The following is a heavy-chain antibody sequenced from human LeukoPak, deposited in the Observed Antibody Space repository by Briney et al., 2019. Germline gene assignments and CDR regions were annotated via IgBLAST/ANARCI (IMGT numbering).Heavy chain of an antibody. CDR2: IYSSGSA. V-gene: IGHV4-4*07. D-gene: IGHD6-19*01. CDR1: GGSIINHY. J-gene: IGHJ5*02. CDR3: ARDVRYASGWSTPES. Sequence: PSETLSLTCTVPGGSIINHYWSWIRQPAGKGLEWIGRIYSSGSANYSPSLKRRVSMSIDTSNNHFSLNLTSVTAADTALHFCARDVRYASGWSTPESWGQGTLVTVST.